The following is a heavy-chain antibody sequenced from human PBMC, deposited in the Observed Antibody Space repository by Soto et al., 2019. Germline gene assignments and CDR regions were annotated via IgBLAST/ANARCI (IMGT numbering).Heavy chain of an antibody. CDR3: ARDLGSGYDPGDY. J-gene: IGHJ4*02. Sequence: QVQLVQSGAEVKKPGSSVKVSCKASGDTFSGYSISWVRQAPGQGLEWMGGIIPLFGTTNYAQRFPGRVTITADKASRPAYMVLSSLKSEDPAISYCARDLGSGYDPGDYWGQGTLVTVSS. CDR2: IIPLFGTT. CDR1: GDTFSGYS. V-gene: IGHV1-69*14. D-gene: IGHD5-12*01.